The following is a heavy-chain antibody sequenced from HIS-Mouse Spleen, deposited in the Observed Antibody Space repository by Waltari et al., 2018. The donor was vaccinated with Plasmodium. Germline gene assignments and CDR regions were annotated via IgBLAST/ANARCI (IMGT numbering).Heavy chain of an antibody. J-gene: IGHJ3*02. CDR2: IYWDEDK. Sequence: QITLKESGPTLVKPTQTLPLTCTFSGFSPSTSGVGVGWIRQHPGKALEWLALIYWDEDKRYSTSLKSRLTMTKDTSKNQVVLRMTNMDPVDTATYYCAHSNIAARRAFEIWGQGTMVTVSS. D-gene: IGHD6-6*01. V-gene: IGHV2-5*02. CDR1: GFSPSTSGVG. CDR3: AHSNIAARRAFEI.